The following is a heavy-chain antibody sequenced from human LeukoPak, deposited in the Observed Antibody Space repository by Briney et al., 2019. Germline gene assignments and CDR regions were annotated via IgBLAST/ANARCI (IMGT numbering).Heavy chain of an antibody. CDR2: ISYDGSNK. Sequence: GGSLRLSCAASGFTFSSYAMSWVRQAPGKGLEWVAVISYDGSNKYYADSVKGRFTISRDNSKNTLYLQMNSLRAEDTAVYYCARVRGWYYFDYWGQGTLVTVSS. V-gene: IGHV3-30-3*01. J-gene: IGHJ4*02. CDR1: GFTFSSYA. CDR3: ARVRGWYYFDY. D-gene: IGHD6-19*01.